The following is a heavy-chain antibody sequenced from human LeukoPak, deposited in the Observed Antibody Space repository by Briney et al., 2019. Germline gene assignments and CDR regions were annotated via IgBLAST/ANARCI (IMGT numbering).Heavy chain of an antibody. CDR1: GGSFSGYY. CDR2: INHSGST. Sequence: SETLSLTCAVYGGSFSGYYWSWIRQPPGKGLEWIGEINHSGSTNYNPSLKSRVTISVDTSKNQFSLKLSSVTAAHTAVYYCARGLDYYGSGSYYNSWGQGTLVTVSS. CDR3: ARGLDYYGSGSYYNS. V-gene: IGHV4-34*01. J-gene: IGHJ4*02. D-gene: IGHD3-10*01.